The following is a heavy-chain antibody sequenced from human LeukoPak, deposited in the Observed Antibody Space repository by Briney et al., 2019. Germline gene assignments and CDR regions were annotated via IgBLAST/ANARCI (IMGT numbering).Heavy chain of an antibody. V-gene: IGHV3-30*02. CDR3: AREKMDIVATIRRSSDFYYYYYMDV. D-gene: IGHD5-12*01. CDR2: IRYDGSNK. CDR1: AFTFSSYG. J-gene: IGHJ6*03. Sequence: GGSLRLSCAASAFTFSSYGMHWVRQAPGKGLGWVAFIRYDGSNKYYEDSVKGRFTISRDNAKNSLYLQMNSLRAEDTAVYYCAREKMDIVATIRRSSDFYYYYYMDVWGNGTTVTVSS.